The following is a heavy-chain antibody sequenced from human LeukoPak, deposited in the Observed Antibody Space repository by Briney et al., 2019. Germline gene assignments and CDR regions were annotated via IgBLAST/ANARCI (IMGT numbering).Heavy chain of an antibody. V-gene: IGHV1-18*01. Sequence: ASVKVSCKASGYTFTSYGISWVRQAPGQGLEWMGWISAYNGNTNYAQKLQGRVTMTTDTSTSTAYMELRSLRSDDTAVYYCATGLDSGSYYLETLFDIWGQGTMVTVSS. J-gene: IGHJ3*02. CDR3: ATGLDSGSYYLETLFDI. CDR2: ISAYNGNT. D-gene: IGHD1-26*01. CDR1: GYTFTSYG.